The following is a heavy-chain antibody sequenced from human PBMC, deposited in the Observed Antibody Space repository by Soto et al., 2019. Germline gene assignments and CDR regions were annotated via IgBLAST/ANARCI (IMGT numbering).Heavy chain of an antibody. D-gene: IGHD3-10*01. J-gene: IGHJ4*02. CDR1: GFTFSSYW. CDR3: ARDFKVFDYYGSGSSNFDS. CDR2: IKQDGSEK. Sequence: GGSLRLSCAASGFTFSSYWMSWVRQAPGKGLEWVANIKQDGSEKYYVDSVKGRFTISRDNAKNSLYLQMNSLRAEDTAVYYCARDFKVFDYYGSGSSNFDSWGQGTLVTVSS. V-gene: IGHV3-7*01.